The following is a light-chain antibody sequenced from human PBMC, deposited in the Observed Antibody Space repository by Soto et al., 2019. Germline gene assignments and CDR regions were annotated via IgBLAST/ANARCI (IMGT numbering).Light chain of an antibody. CDR2: AAS. CDR3: QQYNSWPLT. V-gene: IGKV3-15*01. J-gene: IGKJ3*01. CDR1: QSVGSN. Sequence: EIVMTHSPATLTVSPGERATLSCRASQSVGSNFAWYQQKPGQPPRLLIYAASTKATGIPVRFSASGSGTEFTLTISSLRSEDFAVYFCQQYNSWPLTFGPGTKVDIK.